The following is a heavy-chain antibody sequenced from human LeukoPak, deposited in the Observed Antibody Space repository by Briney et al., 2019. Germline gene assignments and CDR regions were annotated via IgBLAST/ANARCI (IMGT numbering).Heavy chain of an antibody. Sequence: PGGSLRLSCAASGFTFSSYWMSWVRQAPGKGLEWVANIKQDGSEKNYVDSVKGRFTISRDNAKNSLYLQMSSLRAEDTAAYYCARVGYYDFWSGYYWGQGTLVTVSS. J-gene: IGHJ4*02. CDR3: ARVGYYDFWSGYY. CDR1: GFTFSSYW. CDR2: IKQDGSEK. V-gene: IGHV3-7*01. D-gene: IGHD3-3*01.